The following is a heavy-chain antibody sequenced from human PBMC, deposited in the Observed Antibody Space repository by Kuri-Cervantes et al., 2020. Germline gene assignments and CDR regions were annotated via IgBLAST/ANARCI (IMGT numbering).Heavy chain of an antibody. J-gene: IGHJ6*03. CDR1: GFTFSSYG. Sequence: GGSLRPSCAASGFTFSSYGMNWVRQAPGKGLEWVAFIRYDGNNKYYADSVKGRSTVSKDNSKNTLYLQMDSLKTEDTAVYYCTRDHIVVVPAAIPQPWYYYMDVWGKGTTVTVSS. CDR3: TRDHIVVVPAAIPQPWYYYMDV. D-gene: IGHD2-2*01. V-gene: IGHV3-30*02. CDR2: IRYDGNNK.